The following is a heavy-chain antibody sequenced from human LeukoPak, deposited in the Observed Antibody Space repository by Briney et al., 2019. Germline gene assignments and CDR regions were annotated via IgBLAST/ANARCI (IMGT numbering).Heavy chain of an antibody. CDR2: IRSSGSTI. J-gene: IGHJ4*02. CDR3: ARDNSRTIFGRLDY. Sequence: GGSLRLSCAASGFTFSSYEMNWVRQAPGKGLEWISYIRSSGSTIYYADSVKGRFTISRDNAKNSLYLQMNSLRAEDTAVYYCARDNSRTIFGRLDYWGQGTLVTVSS. CDR1: GFTFSSYE. V-gene: IGHV3-48*03. D-gene: IGHD3-3*01.